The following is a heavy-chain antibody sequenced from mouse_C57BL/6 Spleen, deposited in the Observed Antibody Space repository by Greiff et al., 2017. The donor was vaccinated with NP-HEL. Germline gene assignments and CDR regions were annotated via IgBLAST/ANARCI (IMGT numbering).Heavy chain of an antibody. CDR2: IYPGSGST. Sequence: QVQLKQPGAELVKPGASVKMSCKASGYTFTSYWITWVKQRPGQGLEWIGDIYPGSGSTNYNEKFKSKATLTVDTSSSTAYMQLSSLTSEDSAVYYCARSGDPYWYFDVWGTGTTVTVSS. J-gene: IGHJ1*03. V-gene: IGHV1-55*01. D-gene: IGHD3-1*01. CDR3: ARSGDPYWYFDV. CDR1: GYTFTSYW.